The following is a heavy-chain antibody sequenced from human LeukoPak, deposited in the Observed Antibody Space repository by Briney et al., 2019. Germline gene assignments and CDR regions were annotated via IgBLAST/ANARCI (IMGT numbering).Heavy chain of an antibody. V-gene: IGHV1-18*04. CDR3: AREFCSGGSCSFGDYFDY. CDR2: ISAYNGNT. CDR1: GYTFTNYG. J-gene: IGHJ4*02. Sequence: GASVKVSCKASGYTFTNYGISWVRQAPGQGLEWMGWISAYNGNTNYAQKLQGRVTMTTDTSTSTAYMELRSLRSDDTAVYYCAREFCSGGSCSFGDYFDYWGQGTLVTVSS. D-gene: IGHD2-15*01.